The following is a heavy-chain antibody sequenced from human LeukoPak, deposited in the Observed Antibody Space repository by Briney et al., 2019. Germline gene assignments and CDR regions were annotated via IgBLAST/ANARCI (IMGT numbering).Heavy chain of an antibody. V-gene: IGHV1-2*04. CDR2: INPNSGGT. D-gene: IGHD5-12*01. CDR3: ARVVGVEWLRLGD. CDR1: GYTFTGYY. Sequence: GASVKVSCKASGYTFTGYYMHWVRQAPGQGLEWMGWINPNSGGTNYAQKFQGWVTMTRDTSISTAYMELSRLRSDDTAVYYCARVVGVEWLRLGDWGQGTLVTVSS. J-gene: IGHJ4*02.